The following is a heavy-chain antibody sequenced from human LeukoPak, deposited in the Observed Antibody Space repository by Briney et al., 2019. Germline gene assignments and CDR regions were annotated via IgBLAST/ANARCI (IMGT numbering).Heavy chain of an antibody. J-gene: IGHJ3*02. CDR2: IYHSGTT. CDR1: IYSIDSGYY. V-gene: IGHV4-38-2*01. D-gene: IGHD3-22*01. Sequence: SETLSLTCAVSIYSIDSGYYWGWIRQPPGKGLEWIGSIYHSGTTHYNPSLKSRVTVSVDTSKNQFSLRVRSVTAADTAVYYCARPHDTGGDAFDIWGQGTMVTVSS. CDR3: ARPHDTGGDAFDI.